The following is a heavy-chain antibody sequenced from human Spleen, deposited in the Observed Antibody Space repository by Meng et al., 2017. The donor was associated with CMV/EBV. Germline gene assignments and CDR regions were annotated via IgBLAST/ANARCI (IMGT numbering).Heavy chain of an antibody. J-gene: IGHJ4*02. CDR3: ARHLSSSSKGVDY. V-gene: IGHV4-61*01. D-gene: IGHD2-2*01. Sequence: SETLSLTCTVSGGSVSSGSYYWSWIRQPPGKGLEWIGYIYYSGSTNYNPSLKSRMTISVDSSKNQFSLKLSSVTAADTAVYYCARHLSSSSKGVDYWGQGTLVTVSS. CDR2: IYYSGST. CDR1: GGSVSSGSYY.